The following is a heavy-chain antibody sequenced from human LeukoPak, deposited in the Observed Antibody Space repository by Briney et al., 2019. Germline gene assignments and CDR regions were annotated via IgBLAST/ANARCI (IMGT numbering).Heavy chain of an antibody. CDR3: ARVDRVATINLDY. D-gene: IGHD5-12*01. V-gene: IGHV4-61*01. Sequence: SETLSLTCTVSGDSVSSGIYYWSWIRQPPGRGLEWIGYIFHSGSTNYNPSLKSRVTISVDTSKNQFSLKLKSVTAADTAVYYCARVDRVATINLDYWGQGTLVTVSS. J-gene: IGHJ4*02. CDR1: GDSVSSGIYY. CDR2: IFHSGST.